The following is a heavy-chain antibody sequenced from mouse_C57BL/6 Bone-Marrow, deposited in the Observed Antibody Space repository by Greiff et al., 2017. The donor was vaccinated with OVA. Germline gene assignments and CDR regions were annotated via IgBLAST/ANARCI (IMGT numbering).Heavy chain of an antibody. J-gene: IGHJ3*01. CDR1: GFSFNTYA. D-gene: IGHD1-1*01. Sequence: EVQGVESGGGLVQPKGSLKLSCAASGFSFNTYAMNWVRQAPGKGLEWVARIRSKSNNYATYYADSVKDRFTISRDDSESMLYLQMNNLKTEDTAMYYCVRHGDYYGSSPWFAYWGQGTLVTVSA. CDR3: VRHGDYYGSSPWFAY. CDR2: IRSKSNNYAT. V-gene: IGHV10-1*01.